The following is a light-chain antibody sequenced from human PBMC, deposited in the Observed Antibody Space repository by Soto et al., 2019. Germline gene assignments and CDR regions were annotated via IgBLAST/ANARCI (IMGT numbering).Light chain of an antibody. Sequence: EIVMTQSPATLSVSPGERATLSWRASQSVSSNLAWYQQKPGQTPKFLIYVASTRATGIPARFSGSGSGTEFTITISSLQSEDFAVYYCQQYNVWPLTFGGGTKVEFK. V-gene: IGKV3-15*01. J-gene: IGKJ4*01. CDR3: QQYNVWPLT. CDR1: QSVSSN. CDR2: VAS.